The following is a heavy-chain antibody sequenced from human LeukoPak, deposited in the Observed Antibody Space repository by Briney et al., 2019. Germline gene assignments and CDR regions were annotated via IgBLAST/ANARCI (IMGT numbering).Heavy chain of an antibody. CDR1: GSTFSSYA. CDR2: INSDGSST. D-gene: IGHD3-10*01. J-gene: IGHJ4*02. V-gene: IGHV3-74*01. CDR3: AREMGYYGSGRGPGY. Sequence: GGSLRLSCAASGSTFSSYAMSWVRQAPGKGLVWVSRINSDGSSTSYADSVKGRFTISRDNAKNTLYLQMNSLRAEDTAVYYCAREMGYYGSGRGPGYWGQGTLVTVSS.